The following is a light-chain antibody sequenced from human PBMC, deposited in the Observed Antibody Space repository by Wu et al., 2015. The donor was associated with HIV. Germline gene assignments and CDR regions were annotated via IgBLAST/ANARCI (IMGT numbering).Light chain of an antibody. CDR1: QSVSSSY. CDR2: GAS. Sequence: FVLTQSPGTLSLSPGERATLSCRASQSVSSSYLAWYQQKPGQAPRLLIYGASSRATGIPDRFSGSGSETDFTLTISRLEPEDFAVYYCQQYGSSTYSFGQGTKLEIK. V-gene: IGKV3-20*01. CDR3: QQYGSSTYS. J-gene: IGKJ2*03.